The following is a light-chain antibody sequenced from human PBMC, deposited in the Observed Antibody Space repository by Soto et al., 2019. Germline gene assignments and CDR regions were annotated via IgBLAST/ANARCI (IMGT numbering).Light chain of an antibody. J-gene: IGKJ5*01. CDR2: GAS. CDR3: QQYGGSPSIT. V-gene: IGKV3-20*01. CDR1: QSVSSSS. Sequence: EIVLTQSPGTLSLSPGERAILSCRASQSVSSSSLVWYQQRPCQSPRLLIFGASSRATGIPDRFSGGGSGTDFILTLSRLEPEDFAVYYCQQYGGSPSITFGQGTRLEIK.